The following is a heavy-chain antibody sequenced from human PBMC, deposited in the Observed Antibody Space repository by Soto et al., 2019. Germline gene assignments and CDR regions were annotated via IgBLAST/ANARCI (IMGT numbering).Heavy chain of an antibody. J-gene: IGHJ4*02. CDR2: IIPILGIA. Sequence: SVKVSCKASGGTFSSYTISWVRQAPGQGLEWMGRIIPILGIANYAQKFQGRVTITADKSTSTAYMELSSLRSEDTAVYYCARFTEYCSSTSCSGGFDYWGQGTLVTVSS. D-gene: IGHD2-2*01. CDR1: GGTFSSYT. CDR3: ARFTEYCSSTSCSGGFDY. V-gene: IGHV1-69*02.